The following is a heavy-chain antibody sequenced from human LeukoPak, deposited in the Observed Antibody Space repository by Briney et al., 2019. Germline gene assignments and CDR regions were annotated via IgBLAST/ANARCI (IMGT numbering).Heavy chain of an antibody. CDR2: ISYDGSNK. V-gene: IGHV3-30*04. CDR3: ARDLGIAAAGTKSGY. CDR1: GFTFSSYA. J-gene: IGHJ4*02. D-gene: IGHD6-13*01. Sequence: PGGSLRLSCAASGFTFSSYAMHWVRQAPGKGLEWVAVISYDGSNKYYADSVKGRFTISRDNSKNTLYLQMNSLRAEDTAVYYCARDLGIAAAGTKSGYWGQGTLVTVSS.